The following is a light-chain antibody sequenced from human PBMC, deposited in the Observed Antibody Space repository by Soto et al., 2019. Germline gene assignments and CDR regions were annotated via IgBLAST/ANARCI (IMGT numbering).Light chain of an antibody. Sequence: EIVMTQSPATLSVSPGERATLSCRASQSVSSNLAWYQQKPGQAPRLLIYGASTRATGIPARFSGSGSGTDFTLTSSRLQDEDLADYYCQQNNNCPRTFGQGTKVEIK. CDR3: QQNNNCPRT. CDR2: GAS. J-gene: IGKJ1*01. V-gene: IGKV3-15*01. CDR1: QSVSSN.